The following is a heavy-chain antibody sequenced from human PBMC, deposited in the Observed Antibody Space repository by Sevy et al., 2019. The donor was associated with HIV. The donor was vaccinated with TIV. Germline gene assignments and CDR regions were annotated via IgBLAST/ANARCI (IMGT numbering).Heavy chain of an antibody. Sequence: GGSLRLSCAASGITFSSHAMHWVRQAPGKGLEWVTIISYDGSNKYYADSVKGRFTISRDNSKNTLYLQMNSLRAEDTAVYYRARVDYGDYSGEFDYWGQGTLVTVSS. J-gene: IGHJ4*02. D-gene: IGHD4-17*01. CDR1: GITFSSHA. CDR3: ARVDYGDYSGEFDY. CDR2: ISYDGSNK. V-gene: IGHV3-30-3*01.